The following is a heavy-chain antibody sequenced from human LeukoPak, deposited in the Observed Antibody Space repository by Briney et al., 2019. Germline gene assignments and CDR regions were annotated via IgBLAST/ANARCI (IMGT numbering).Heavy chain of an antibody. CDR2: IYSGGST. CDR3: AKDRYSSSSGFDY. CDR1: GFTVSNNY. V-gene: IGHV3-53*05. D-gene: IGHD6-6*01. Sequence: GGSLRLSCAASGFTVSNNYMNWVRQAPGKGLDWVSLIYSGGSTYYADSVKGRFTISRDNSKNTLYLQMNSLRAEDTAVYYCAKDRYSSSSGFDYWGQGTLVTVSS. J-gene: IGHJ4*02.